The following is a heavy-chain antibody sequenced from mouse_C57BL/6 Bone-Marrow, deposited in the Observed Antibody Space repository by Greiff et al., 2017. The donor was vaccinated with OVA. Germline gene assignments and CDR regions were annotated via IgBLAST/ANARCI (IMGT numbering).Heavy chain of an antibody. CDR1: GFTFSSYA. J-gene: IGHJ3*01. Sequence: EVQGVESGGGLVKPGGSLKLSCAASGFTFSSYAMSWVRQTPEKRLEWVATISDGGSYTYYPDNVKGRFTISRDNAKNNLYLQMSHLKSEDTAMYYCASLDSSGYAWFAYWGQGTLVTVSA. CDR3: ASLDSSGYAWFAY. CDR2: ISDGGSYT. D-gene: IGHD3-2*02. V-gene: IGHV5-4*01.